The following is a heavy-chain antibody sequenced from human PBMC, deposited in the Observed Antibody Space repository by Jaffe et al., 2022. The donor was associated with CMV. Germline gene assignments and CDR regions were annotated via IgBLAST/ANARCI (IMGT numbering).Heavy chain of an antibody. Sequence: QLQLQESGPGLVKPSETLSLTCTVSGGSISSSSYYWGWIRQPPGKGLEWIGSIYYSGSTYYNPSLKSRVTISVDTSKNQFSLKLSSVTAADTAVYYCARHVPGIAVATYYFDYWGQGTLVTVSS. J-gene: IGHJ4*02. D-gene: IGHD6-19*01. V-gene: IGHV4-39*01. CDR3: ARHVPGIAVATYYFDY. CDR2: IYYSGST. CDR1: GGSISSSSYY.